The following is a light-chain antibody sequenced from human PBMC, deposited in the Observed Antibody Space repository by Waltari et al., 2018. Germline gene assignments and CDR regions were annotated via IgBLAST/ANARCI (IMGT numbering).Light chain of an antibody. CDR3: ATWDDNLKGL. CDR2: NNK. V-gene: IGLV1-44*01. Sequence: QSLLTQPASASGTPGQRVTIPCSGSTSNLGSTAVNWYQVVPGTAPKLLIYNNKQRPSGVPDRFSGSKSGTSASLAISGLQSDDEADYYCATWDDNLKGLFGGGTKLTVL. J-gene: IGLJ3*02. CDR1: TSNLGSTA.